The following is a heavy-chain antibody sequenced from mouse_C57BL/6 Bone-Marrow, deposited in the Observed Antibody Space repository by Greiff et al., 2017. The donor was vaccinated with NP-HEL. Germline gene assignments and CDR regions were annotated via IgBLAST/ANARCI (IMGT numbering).Heavy chain of an antibody. CDR1: GYSITSGYY. J-gene: IGHJ2*01. CDR3: ASWGY. CDR2: ISYDGSN. D-gene: IGHD4-1*01. V-gene: IGHV3-6*01. Sequence: EVKLLKSGPGLVKPSQSLSLTCSVTGYSITSGYYWNWIRQFPGNKLEWMGYISYDGSNNYNPSLKNRISITRDTSKNQFFLKLNSVTTEDTATYYCASWGYWGQGTTLTVSS.